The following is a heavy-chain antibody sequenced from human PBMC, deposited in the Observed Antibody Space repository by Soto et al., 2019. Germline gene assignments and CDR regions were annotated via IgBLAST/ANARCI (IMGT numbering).Heavy chain of an antibody. V-gene: IGHV4-34*01. CDR3: ARGQWLDNS. CDR1: GGSFSNYH. CDR2: INPRGRT. J-gene: IGHJ4*02. D-gene: IGHD6-19*01. Sequence: QVQLQQWGAGLLKPSVTLSLTCAVYGGSFSNYHWSWIRQPPGKGLEWIGEINPRGRTNYIPSLKSRVTISVDTSKNQVSLKLNSVTAADTAIYYCARGQWLDNSWGQGTLVTVSS.